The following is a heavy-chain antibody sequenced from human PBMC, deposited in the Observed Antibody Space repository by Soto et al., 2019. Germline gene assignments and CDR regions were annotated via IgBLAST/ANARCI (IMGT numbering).Heavy chain of an antibody. Sequence: SETLSLTCTVSGGSIISYYWSWIRQPPGKGLEWIGYIYYSGSTNYNPSLKSRVTISVDTSKNQFSLKLSSVTAADTAVYYCAFGGDFWSGYGPTLGYWGQGTLVTVSS. CDR1: GGSIISYY. CDR3: AFGGDFWSGYGPTLGY. D-gene: IGHD3-3*01. CDR2: IYYSGST. V-gene: IGHV4-59*08. J-gene: IGHJ4*02.